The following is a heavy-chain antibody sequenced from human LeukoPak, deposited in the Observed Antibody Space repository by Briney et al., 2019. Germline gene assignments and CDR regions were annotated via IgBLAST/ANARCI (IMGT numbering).Heavy chain of an antibody. Sequence: GGSLRLSCAAPGFTFSSYAMSWVRQAPGKGLEWVSAISGSGGSTYYADSVKGRFTISRDNSKNTLYLQMNSLRAEDTAVYYCAKGRGYCSSTSCYTAGAYYYYGMDVWGQGTTVTVSS. V-gene: IGHV3-23*01. CDR2: ISGSGGST. J-gene: IGHJ6*02. CDR1: GFTFSSYA. CDR3: AKGRGYCSSTSCYTAGAYYYYGMDV. D-gene: IGHD2-2*02.